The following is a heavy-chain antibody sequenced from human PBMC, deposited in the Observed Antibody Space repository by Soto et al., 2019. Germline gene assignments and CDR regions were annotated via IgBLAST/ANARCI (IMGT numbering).Heavy chain of an antibody. CDR3: ARYAYDSSGYYYPDY. D-gene: IGHD3-22*01. CDR1: GGSISSYY. J-gene: IGHJ4*02. CDR2: IYYSGST. Sequence: STTLSLTCTVSGGSISSYYWSWIRQPPGKGLEWIGYIYYSGSTNYNPSLKSRVTISVDTSKNQFSLKLSSVTAADTAVYYCARYAYDSSGYYYPDYWGQGTLVTVSS. V-gene: IGHV4-59*01.